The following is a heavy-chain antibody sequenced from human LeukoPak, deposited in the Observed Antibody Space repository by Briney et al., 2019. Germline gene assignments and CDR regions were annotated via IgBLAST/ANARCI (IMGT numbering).Heavy chain of an antibody. Sequence: GASVKVSCKASGYSFTTYHIHWVRQAPGQGLEWMGIIKDSGTTIYPQKFQGRVTMTRDTSTSTVYMEVSSLRSEDTAVYYCARGGYYDTSGYYFDYWGQGTLVTVCS. CDR3: ARGGYYDTSGYYFDY. CDR2: IKDSGTT. D-gene: IGHD3-22*01. V-gene: IGHV1-46*01. J-gene: IGHJ4*02. CDR1: GYSFTTYH.